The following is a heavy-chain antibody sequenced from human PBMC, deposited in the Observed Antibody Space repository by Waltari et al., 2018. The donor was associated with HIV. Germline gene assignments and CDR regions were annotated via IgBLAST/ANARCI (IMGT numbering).Heavy chain of an antibody. Sequence: QVQLVESGGGVVQPGRSLRLSCAASGFTFSSYAMHWVRQAPGKGLECVAVISYDGSNKYYADSVKGRFTISRDNSKNTLYLQMNSLRAEDTAVYYCARDRSWGQGTLVTVSS. CDR2: ISYDGSNK. CDR1: GFTFSSYA. CDR3: ARDRS. J-gene: IGHJ4*02. V-gene: IGHV3-30*01.